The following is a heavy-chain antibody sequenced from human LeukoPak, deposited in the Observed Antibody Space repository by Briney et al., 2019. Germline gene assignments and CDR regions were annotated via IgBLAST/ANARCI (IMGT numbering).Heavy chain of an antibody. Sequence: GGSLRLSCAASGFVVSSNYMSWVRQAPGKGLEWVSVIYSGGSTYCADSVKGRFTISRDNSKNMLYLQMNSLRAEDTAVYYCAFGSGSYYKRYFDLWGRGTLVTVSS. CDR2: IYSGGST. CDR1: GFVVSSNY. D-gene: IGHD3-10*01. CDR3: AFGSGSYYKRYFDL. V-gene: IGHV3-66*01. J-gene: IGHJ2*01.